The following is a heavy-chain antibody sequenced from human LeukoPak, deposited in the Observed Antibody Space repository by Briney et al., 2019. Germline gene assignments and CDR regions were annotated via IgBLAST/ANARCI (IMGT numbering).Heavy chain of an antibody. CDR1: GGSISSYY. CDR3: ARGVAVAALDI. Sequence: SETLSLTCTVSGGSISSYYWSWTRQPPGKGLEWIGYIYYSGSTNYNPSLKSRVTISVDTSKNQFSLKLSSVTAADTAVYYCARGVAVAALDIWGQGTMVTVSS. J-gene: IGHJ3*02. D-gene: IGHD6-19*01. V-gene: IGHV4-59*01. CDR2: IYYSGST.